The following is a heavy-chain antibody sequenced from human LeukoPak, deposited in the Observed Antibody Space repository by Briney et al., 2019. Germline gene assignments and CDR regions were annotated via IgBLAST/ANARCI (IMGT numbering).Heavy chain of an antibody. D-gene: IGHD2-15*01. V-gene: IGHV1-69*02. Sequence: SVKVSCKASGGTFSSYTISWVRQAPGQGLEWMGRIIPILGIANYAQKFQGRATITADKSTSTAYMELSSLRSEDTAAYYCARQYCSGGSCYHIPLDYWGQGTLVTVSS. CDR1: GGTFSSYT. CDR2: IIPILGIA. CDR3: ARQYCSGGSCYHIPLDY. J-gene: IGHJ4*02.